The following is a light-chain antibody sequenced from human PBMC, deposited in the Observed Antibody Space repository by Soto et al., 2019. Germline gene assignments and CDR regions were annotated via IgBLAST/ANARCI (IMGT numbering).Light chain of an antibody. J-gene: IGKJ1*01. V-gene: IGKV1-33*01. CDR3: QQYIDVPRT. CDR1: RDIRKY. Sequence: DIQMTQSPSSLSASVGDRVTISCQTSRDIRKYLNWYQQKPGKPPQLVIFEASNLETGVPSRFSGRGSGTHLTLTISSLQPEDFAPFYCQQYIDVPRTFGQGTKVEIK. CDR2: EAS.